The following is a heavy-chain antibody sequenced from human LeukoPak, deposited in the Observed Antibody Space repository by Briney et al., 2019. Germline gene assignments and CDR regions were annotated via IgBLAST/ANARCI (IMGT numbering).Heavy chain of an antibody. Sequence: SVKVSCKASGGTFSSYAISWVRQAPGQGLEWMGGIIPIFGTANYAQKFQGRVTITADKSTSTAYMELSSLRSEDTAVYYCAREGGNGGNQVDYWGQGTLVTVSS. V-gene: IGHV1-69*06. CDR3: AREGGNGGNQVDY. CDR1: GGTFSSYA. CDR2: IIPIFGTA. J-gene: IGHJ4*02. D-gene: IGHD4-23*01.